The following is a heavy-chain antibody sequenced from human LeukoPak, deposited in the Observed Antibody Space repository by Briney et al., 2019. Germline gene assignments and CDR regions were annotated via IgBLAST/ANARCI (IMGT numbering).Heavy chain of an antibody. CDR3: ARVSKAVADYYYYMDV. J-gene: IGHJ6*03. Sequence: ASVKVSCKASGYTFTSYGISWVRQAPGQGLEWMGWISAYNGNTNYAQKLQGRVTMTTDTSTSTTYMELRSLRSDDTAVYYCARVSKAVADYYYYMDVWGKGTTVTISS. CDR1: GYTFTSYG. D-gene: IGHD6-19*01. CDR2: ISAYNGNT. V-gene: IGHV1-18*01.